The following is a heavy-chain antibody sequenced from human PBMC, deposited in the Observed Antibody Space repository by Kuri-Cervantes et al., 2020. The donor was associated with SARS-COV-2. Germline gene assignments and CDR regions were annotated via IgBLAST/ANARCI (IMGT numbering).Heavy chain of an antibody. D-gene: IGHD3-10*01. J-gene: IGHJ5*02. CDR2: IYYSWST. V-gene: IGHV4-39*01. CDR3: ARISRTGGYYGSGSPNWFDP. Sequence: SETLSLTCSVSGGSISSSGYYWGWIRQPLGKELEWIGTIYYSWSTNYNPSLKSRVTISVDTSKNQFSLRLGSVTAADTAVFYCARISRTGGYYGSGSPNWFDPWGQGTLVTVSS. CDR1: GGSISSSGYY.